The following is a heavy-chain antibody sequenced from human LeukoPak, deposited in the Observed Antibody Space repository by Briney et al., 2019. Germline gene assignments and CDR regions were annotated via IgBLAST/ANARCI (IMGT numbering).Heavy chain of an antibody. CDR2: IYYSGST. J-gene: IGHJ5*02. CDR1: GGSLSSSSYY. D-gene: IGHD3-16*02. V-gene: IGHV4-39*07. Sequence: SSETLSLTCTVSGGSLSSSSYYWGWIRQPPGKGLEWIGNIYYSGSTYYNPSLESRATMSLDTSKNQFFLKLSSVTAADTAVYYCARDENGYVWGSFRAWGQGTLVTVSS. CDR3: ARDENGYVWGSFRA.